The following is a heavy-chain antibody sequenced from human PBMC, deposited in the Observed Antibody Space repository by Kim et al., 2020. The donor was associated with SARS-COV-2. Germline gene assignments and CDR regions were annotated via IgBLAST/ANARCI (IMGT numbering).Heavy chain of an antibody. CDR3: ARENIRGGSYGRIISFDY. J-gene: IGHJ4*02. V-gene: IGHV4-34*01. CDR2: INHSGST. CDR1: GGSFSGYY. Sequence: SETLSLTCAVYGGSFSGYYWSWIRQPPGKGLEWIGEINHSGSTNYNPSLKSRVTISVDTSKNQFSLKLSSVTAADTAVYYCARENIRGGSYGRIISFDYWGQGTLVTVSS. D-gene: IGHD1-26*01.